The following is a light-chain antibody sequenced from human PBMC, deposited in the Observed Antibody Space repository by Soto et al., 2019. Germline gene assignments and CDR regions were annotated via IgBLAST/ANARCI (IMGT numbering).Light chain of an antibody. Sequence: DIQMTQSPSTLSASVGDRVTITCRASQSVSTWLAWYQQKPGKAPKILIYEASSLESGGPSRFSCSGSGTEFTLTISSLQPDDLAAYYGQRYNGSPYIVGQGTKLEIK. CDR1: QSVSTW. CDR2: EAS. CDR3: QRYNGSPYI. V-gene: IGKV1-5*03. J-gene: IGKJ2*01.